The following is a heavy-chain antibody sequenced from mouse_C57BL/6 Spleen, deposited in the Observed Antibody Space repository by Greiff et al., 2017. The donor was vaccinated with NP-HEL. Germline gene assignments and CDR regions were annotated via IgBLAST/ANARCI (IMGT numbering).Heavy chain of an antibody. V-gene: IGHV1-63*01. CDR2: IYPGGGYT. D-gene: IGHD1-1*01. CDR1: GESSRGEG. J-gene: IGHJ4*01. CDR3: ARRVLRRYYAMDY. Sequence: VMLVESGAELVRPGSGVKRGGKEAGESSRGEGRVGEEEGGGRCLEWIGDIYPGGGYTNYNEKFKGKATLTADKSSSTAYMQFSSLTSEDSANYYGARRVLRRYYAMDYWGQGTSVTVSS.